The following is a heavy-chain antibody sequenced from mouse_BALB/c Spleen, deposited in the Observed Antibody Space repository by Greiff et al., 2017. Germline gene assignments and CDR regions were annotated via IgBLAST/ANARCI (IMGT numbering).Heavy chain of an antibody. J-gene: IGHJ2*01. V-gene: IGHV14-3*02. CDR2: IDPANGNT. Sequence: EVQVVESGAELVKPGASVKLSCTASGFNIKDTYMHWVKQRPEQGLEWIGRIDPANGNTKYDPKFQGKATITADTSSNTAYLQLSSLTSEDTAVYYCASWAYYFDYWGQGTTLTVSS. CDR1: GFNIKDTY. CDR3: ASWAYYFDY.